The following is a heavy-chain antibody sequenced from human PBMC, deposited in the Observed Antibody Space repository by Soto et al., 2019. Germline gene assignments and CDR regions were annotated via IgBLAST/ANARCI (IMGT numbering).Heavy chain of an antibody. Sequence: PSETLSLTCTVSGSSISPVGHYWTRFLQPPRKGLEWIGSIAPTGSTYYSKSLRSRLTMSVDTSKSQFSLRLSSVTAAATAVYYCARATGTLRSRNCDYGGQGSLVTVSS. CDR1: GSSISPVGHY. J-gene: IGHJ4*02. V-gene: IGHV4-31*03. CDR2: IAPTGST. CDR3: ARATGTLRSRNCDY. D-gene: IGHD3-10*01.